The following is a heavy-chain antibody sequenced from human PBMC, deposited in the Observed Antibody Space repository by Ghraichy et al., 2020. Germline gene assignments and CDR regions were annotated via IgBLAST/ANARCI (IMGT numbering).Heavy chain of an antibody. V-gene: IGHV3-33*01. D-gene: IGHD3-16*01. J-gene: IGHJ4*02. CDR2: IYYDGSEK. CDR1: GFSFVRYG. Sequence: GGSLRLSCEASGFSFVRYGMHWVRQAPGKGLEWVAVIYYDGSEKYYAQSVKGRFTVSRDSSKNMLYLQMSSLRVEDTAVYYCARDASYGWGYSFEDWGQGTQVTGPS. CDR3: ARDASYGWGYSFED.